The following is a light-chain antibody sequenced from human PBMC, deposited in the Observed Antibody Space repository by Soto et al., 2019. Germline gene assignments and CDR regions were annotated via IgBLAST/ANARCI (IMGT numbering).Light chain of an antibody. CDR3: HEYGSSFLT. J-gene: IGKJ4*01. CDR2: GAS. V-gene: IGKV3-20*01. Sequence: EIVMTQSPATLSVSPGERATLSCRASQSVSSNLAWYQQKPGQAPRLLICGASSRATGIPDRFSGSGSGTDFTLTISRLEPEDFAVSYCHEYGSSFLTFGGGTKVDIK. CDR1: QSVSSN.